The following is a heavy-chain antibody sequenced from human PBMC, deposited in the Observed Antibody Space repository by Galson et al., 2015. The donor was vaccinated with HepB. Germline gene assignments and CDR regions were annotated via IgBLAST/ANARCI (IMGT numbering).Heavy chain of an antibody. CDR3: ARDQGYSSGWYED. CDR1: GFIFSDYY. Sequence: SLRLSCAASGFIFSDYYMTWIRQAPGKGLEWLSSISGSGVYTDYADSVKGRFTISRDNAKNSLYLHLNSLRAEDTAVYFCARDQGYSSGWYEDWGQGTLVTVSS. CDR2: ISGSGVYT. J-gene: IGHJ4*02. D-gene: IGHD6-19*01. V-gene: IGHV3-11*06.